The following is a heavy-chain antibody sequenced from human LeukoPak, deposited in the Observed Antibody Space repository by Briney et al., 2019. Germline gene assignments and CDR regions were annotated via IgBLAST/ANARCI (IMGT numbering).Heavy chain of an antibody. Sequence: GGSLRLSCAASGFTFSTYPTTWVRQAPGKGLEWVSSITSGDSTYYADSVKGRFTISRDNAKNSLYLQMNSLRAEDTAVYYCARDGAYYDFWSGYPSFDYWGQGTLVTVSS. V-gene: IGHV3-69-1*01. J-gene: IGHJ4*02. CDR3: ARDGAYYDFWSGYPSFDY. CDR2: ITSGDST. D-gene: IGHD3-3*01. CDR1: GFTFSTYP.